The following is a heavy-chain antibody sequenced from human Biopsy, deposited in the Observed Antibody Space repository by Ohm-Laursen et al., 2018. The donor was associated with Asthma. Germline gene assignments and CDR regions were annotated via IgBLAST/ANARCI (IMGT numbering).Heavy chain of an antibody. Sequence: GSLRLSCTASGFTFSSSWMTWVRQAPGKRLEWVANINEDGSEQHYVGSVKGRFTISRDNAKNSLYLQMDSLRAEDTAVYFCARKTYYYSATYGWLDAWGQGTLVTVSS. CDR1: GFTFSSSW. J-gene: IGHJ5*02. D-gene: IGHD4/OR15-4a*01. CDR3: ARKTYYYSATYGWLDA. CDR2: INEDGSEQ. V-gene: IGHV3-7*05.